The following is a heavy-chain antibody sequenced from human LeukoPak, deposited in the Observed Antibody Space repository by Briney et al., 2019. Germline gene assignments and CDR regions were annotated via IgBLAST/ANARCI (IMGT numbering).Heavy chain of an antibody. V-gene: IGHV3-23*01. Sequence: SGGSLRLSCAASGFTFSSYAMSWVRQAPGKGLEWVSSISSSDGSTYYADSVKGRFTISRDNAKNSLYLQMNSLRAEDTAVYYCARDLTYYDILTGPAGFDYWGQGTLVTVSS. D-gene: IGHD3-9*01. J-gene: IGHJ4*02. CDR2: ISSSDGST. CDR1: GFTFSSYA. CDR3: ARDLTYYDILTGPAGFDY.